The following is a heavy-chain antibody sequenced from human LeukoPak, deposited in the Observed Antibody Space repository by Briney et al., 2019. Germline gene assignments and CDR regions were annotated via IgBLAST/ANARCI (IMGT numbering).Heavy chain of an antibody. D-gene: IGHD3-10*01. CDR3: ARAGMVRGVTGFDP. J-gene: IGHJ5*02. Sequence: SETLSLTCTVSGGSISSYYWSWIRQPPGKGLEWIGYIYCSGSTNYNPSLKSRVTISVDTSKNQFSLKLSSVTAADTAVYYCARAGMVRGVTGFDPWGQGTLVTVSS. CDR1: GGSISSYY. CDR2: IYCSGST. V-gene: IGHV4-59*08.